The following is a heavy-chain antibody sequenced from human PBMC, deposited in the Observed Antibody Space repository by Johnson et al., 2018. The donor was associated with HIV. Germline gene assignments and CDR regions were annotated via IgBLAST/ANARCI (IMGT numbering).Heavy chain of an antibody. D-gene: IGHD1-26*01. CDR3: AKGLFRGVDGFDI. V-gene: IGHV3-9*01. CDR2: ISWNSGSI. J-gene: IGHJ3*02. Sequence: VQLVESGGGVVRPGGSLRLSCAASGFTFDDYAMPWVRQAPGRGLAWVSGISWNSGSIGYAGSVKGRFTISSYNAKNALYLQLNSLRVEDTALYYCAKGLFRGVDGFDIWGQGTMVTVSS. CDR1: GFTFDDYA.